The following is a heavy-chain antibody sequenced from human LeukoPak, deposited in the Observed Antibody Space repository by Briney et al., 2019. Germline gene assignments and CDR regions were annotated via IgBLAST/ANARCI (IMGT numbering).Heavy chain of an antibody. CDR3: SVGGSPNDF. V-gene: IGHV3-15*01. CDR1: GFSFNNAW. Sequence: GGSLRLSCVVSGFSFNNAWVGWVRHAPEKGREWVGRIKAKTDGGTADYAAPVKGRFTISRDDSKNRVFLQMDSLKIEDTAVYFWSVGGSPNDFWGQGALVTVSS. D-gene: IGHD3-16*01. J-gene: IGHJ4*02. CDR2: IKAKTDGGTA.